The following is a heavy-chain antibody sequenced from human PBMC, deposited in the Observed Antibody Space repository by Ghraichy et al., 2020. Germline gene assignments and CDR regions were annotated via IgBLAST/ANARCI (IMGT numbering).Heavy chain of an antibody. J-gene: IGHJ4*02. Sequence: SETLSLTCTVSGGSISSGGYYWSWIRQHPGKGLEWIGYIYYSGSTYYNPSLKSRVTISVDTSKNQFSLKLSSVTAADTAGYYCAREALGGSLNNWGQGTLVTVSS. CDR1: GGSISSGGYY. CDR3: AREALGGSLNN. CDR2: IYYSGST. V-gene: IGHV4-31*03. D-gene: IGHD1-26*01.